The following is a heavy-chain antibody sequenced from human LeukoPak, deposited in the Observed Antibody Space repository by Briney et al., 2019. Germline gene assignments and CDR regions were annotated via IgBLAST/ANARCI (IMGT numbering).Heavy chain of an antibody. CDR3: ARLYDSSGYYYGLFDI. CDR1: GYSFTSYW. D-gene: IGHD3-22*01. V-gene: IGHV5-51*01. J-gene: IGHJ3*02. Sequence: GESLKISCKGSGYSFTSYWIGWVRQMPGKGLEWMGIIYPGDSDTRYSPSFQGQVTISADKSISTAYLQWSSLKASDTAMYYCARLYDSSGYYYGLFDIWGQGTMVIVSS. CDR2: IYPGDSDT.